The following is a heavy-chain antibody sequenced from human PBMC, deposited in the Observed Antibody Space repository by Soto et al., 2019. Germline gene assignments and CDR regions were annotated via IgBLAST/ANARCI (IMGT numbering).Heavy chain of an antibody. Sequence: SGPKLVNTTQTLTLTCTFSGFSLSTSGVGVGWIRQPPGKALECLALIYWNDDKRYSPSLKSRLTITKDTSKNQVVLTMTNMDPVDTATYYCAHRHGVVTGMDVWGQGTTVTVSS. CDR2: IYWNDDK. CDR3: AHRHGVVTGMDV. D-gene: IGHD2-15*01. J-gene: IGHJ6*02. CDR1: GFSLSTSGVG. V-gene: IGHV2-5*01.